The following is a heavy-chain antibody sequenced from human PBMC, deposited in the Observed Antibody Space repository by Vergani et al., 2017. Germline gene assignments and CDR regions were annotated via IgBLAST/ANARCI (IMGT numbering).Heavy chain of an antibody. CDR3: WYTNYANSWDF. Sequence: EVRLVESGGGLVKPGGSLRLSCQVSGFDFSQAWLNWVRQSPGKGLEYIGLSKPKTEGEKTHYNAAMKGRVTISSDDSKSVLFLEMTNLAPEDTSVYYCWYTNYANSWDFWGQGSLVTVSS. D-gene: IGHD2-8*01. J-gene: IGHJ4*02. CDR2: SKPKTEGEKT. CDR1: GFDFSQAW. V-gene: IGHV3-15*05.